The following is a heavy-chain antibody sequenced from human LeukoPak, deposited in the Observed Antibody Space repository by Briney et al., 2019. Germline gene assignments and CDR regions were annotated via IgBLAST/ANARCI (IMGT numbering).Heavy chain of an antibody. J-gene: IGHJ3*02. CDR2: LYDSGST. D-gene: IGHD5-12*01. CDR1: GGSISSSDYY. V-gene: IGHV4-39*01. CDR3: ARHTRAGYSGYENAFDI. Sequence: PSETLSLTCTVSGGSISSSDYYWDWIRQPPGKGLEWIGNLYDSGSTYYNPSLQSRVTISVDTSSNQFSLKLSSVTAADTALYYCARHTRAGYSGYENAFDIWGQGTMVTVSS.